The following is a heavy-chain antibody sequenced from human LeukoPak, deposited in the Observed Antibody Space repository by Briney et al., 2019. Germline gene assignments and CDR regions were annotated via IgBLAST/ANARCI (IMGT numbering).Heavy chain of an antibody. CDR3: ARDGGAVAGLNFDY. CDR1: GFTFSSYA. V-gene: IGHV3-30*04. D-gene: IGHD6-19*01. CDR2: ISYDGSNK. J-gene: IGHJ4*02. Sequence: GRSLRLSCAASGFTFSSYAMHWVRQAPGKGLEWVAVISYDGSNKYYADSVKGRFTISRDNSKNTLYLQMNSLRAEDTAVYYCARDGGAVAGLNFDYWGQGTLVTVSS.